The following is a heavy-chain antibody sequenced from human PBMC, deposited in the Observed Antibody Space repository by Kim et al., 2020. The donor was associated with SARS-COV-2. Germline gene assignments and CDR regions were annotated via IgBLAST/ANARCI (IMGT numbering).Heavy chain of an antibody. CDR2: ISDNGGGT. CDR3: ANVQWEPSGDH. D-gene: IGHD1-26*01. J-gene: IGHJ4*02. Sequence: GGSLRLSCAVSGFTFRSYAMSWIRQAPGKGLEWVSAISDNGGGTYYADSVKGRFTISRDNSRNTLYLQMNSLRVEDTALYYWANVQWEPSGDHWGQGTLVTVSS. CDR1: GFTFRSYA. V-gene: IGHV3-23*01.